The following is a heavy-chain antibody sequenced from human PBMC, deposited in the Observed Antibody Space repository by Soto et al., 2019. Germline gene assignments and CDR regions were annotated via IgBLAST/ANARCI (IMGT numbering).Heavy chain of an antibody. V-gene: IGHV3-23*01. Sequence: PGGSLRLSCAASGFGFNIYAMSWVRQAPGKGLEWVSGISGSGDRTHYVDSVKGRFTISRDNVKNTLYLQMNSLRAEDTAVYYCAKASTYEYVWGSFRYYFDHWGQGALVTVSS. CDR2: ISGSGDRT. CDR3: AKASTYEYVWGSFRYYFDH. D-gene: IGHD3-16*02. J-gene: IGHJ4*02. CDR1: GFGFNIYA.